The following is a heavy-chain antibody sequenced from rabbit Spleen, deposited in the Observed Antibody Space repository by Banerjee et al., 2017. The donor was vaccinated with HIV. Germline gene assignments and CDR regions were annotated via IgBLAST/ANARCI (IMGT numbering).Heavy chain of an antibody. CDR2: IYAGISGST. D-gene: IGHD2-1*01. CDR1: GFSLSSSYY. J-gene: IGHJ4*01. V-gene: IGHV1S40*01. CDR3: ARGSATMTMVITGYYFNL. Sequence: QSLEESGGGLVQPEGSLTLTCTASGFSLSSSYYMCWVRQAPGKGLEWIACIYAGISGSTAYASWAKGRFTISKTSSTTVTLQMTSLTAADTATYFCARGSATMTMVITGYYFNLWGQGTLVTVS.